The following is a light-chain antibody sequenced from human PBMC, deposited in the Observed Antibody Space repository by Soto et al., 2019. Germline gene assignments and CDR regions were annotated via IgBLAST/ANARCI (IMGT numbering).Light chain of an antibody. CDR1: QGVSRK. Sequence: DIVMTQSPATLSVAPGERVTFSCRASQGVSRKLAWYQHKPGQAPRLLISGASTGATGIPARFSGSGSGTEFTLTISSLQSEDFAVYYCQHYYNWPRTFGQGTKVYI. CDR3: QHYYNWPRT. J-gene: IGKJ1*01. CDR2: GAS. V-gene: IGKV3-15*01.